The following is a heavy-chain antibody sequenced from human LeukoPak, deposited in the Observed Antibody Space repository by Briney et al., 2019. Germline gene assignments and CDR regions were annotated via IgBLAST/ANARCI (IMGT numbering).Heavy chain of an antibody. D-gene: IGHD2-15*01. CDR2: MYYSGGT. CDR1: GGSISSSSYY. CDR3: GRTRGSALSTGSYY. J-gene: IGHJ4*02. Sequence: SETLSLTCTVSGGSISSSSYYWGWIRQPPGKGLEWIGSMYYSGGTYYNPSLKSRATISVDTSKNQFSLKLSSVTTADTAVYYCGRTRGSALSTGSYYWGQGTLVTVSS. V-gene: IGHV4-39*01.